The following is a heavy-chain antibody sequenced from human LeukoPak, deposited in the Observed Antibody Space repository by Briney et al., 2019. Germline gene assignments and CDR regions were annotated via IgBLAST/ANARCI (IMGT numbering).Heavy chain of an antibody. D-gene: IGHD6-13*01. J-gene: IGHJ4*02. Sequence: SETLSLTCTVSGGSISSYYWSWIRQPPGKGLEWIGYIYYSGSTNYNPSLKSRVTISVDTSKNQFSLRLSSVTAADTAVYYCARVTGYVMEDYFNYWGQGTLVTVSS. CDR3: ARVTGYVMEDYFNY. V-gene: IGHV4-59*01. CDR2: IYYSGST. CDR1: GGSISSYY.